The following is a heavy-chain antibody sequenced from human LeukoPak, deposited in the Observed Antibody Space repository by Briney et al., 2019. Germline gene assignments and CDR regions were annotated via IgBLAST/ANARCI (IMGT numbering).Heavy chain of an antibody. CDR3: AELGITMIGGV. Sequence: GGSLRLSCAASVFTFSRYVMNWVREAPGTGVEGVSYISSSGSTIYYEDSVKGRFTISRDNAKNSLYLQVNSLRAEDTAVYYCAELGITMIGGVWGKGTTVTISS. CDR1: VFTFSRYV. D-gene: IGHD3-10*02. J-gene: IGHJ6*04. V-gene: IGHV3-48*03. CDR2: ISSSGSTI.